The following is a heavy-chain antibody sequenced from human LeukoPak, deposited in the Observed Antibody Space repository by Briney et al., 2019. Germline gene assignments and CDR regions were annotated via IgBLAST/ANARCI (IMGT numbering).Heavy chain of an antibody. CDR2: ISGSGGST. V-gene: IGHV3-23*01. J-gene: IGHJ1*01. Sequence: PGGSLRLSCAASGFTFSSYAMSWVRQAPGKGLERVSAISGSGGSTYYADSVKGRFTISRDNSKNTLYLQMNSLRAEDTAVYYCAKDGAIFGVVIEYFQHWGQGTLVTVSS. CDR3: AKDGAIFGVVIEYFQH. D-gene: IGHD3-3*01. CDR1: GFTFSSYA.